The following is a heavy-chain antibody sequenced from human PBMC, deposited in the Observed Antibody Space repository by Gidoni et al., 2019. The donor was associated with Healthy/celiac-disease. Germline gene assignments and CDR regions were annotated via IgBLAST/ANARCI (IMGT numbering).Heavy chain of an antibody. V-gene: IGHV5-51*01. Sequence: EVQLVQSGAAVKKPGESLKISCKGSGYSFTSYWIGWVRQMPGKGLEWMGIIYPGDSDTRYSPSFQGQVTISADKSISTAYLQWSSLKASDTAMYYCARQVPYYYDSSGPPPGDYWGQGTLVTVSS. CDR1: GYSFTSYW. CDR3: ARQVPYYYDSSGPPPGDY. D-gene: IGHD3-22*01. J-gene: IGHJ4*02. CDR2: IYPGDSDT.